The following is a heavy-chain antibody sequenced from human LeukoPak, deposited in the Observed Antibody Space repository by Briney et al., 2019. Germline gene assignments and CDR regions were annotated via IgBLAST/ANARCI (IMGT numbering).Heavy chain of an antibody. D-gene: IGHD3-10*01. V-gene: IGHV3-30*04. CDR1: GFILSRYA. CDR2: VSYEGNNK. J-gene: IGHJ4*02. Sequence: PGGSLRLSCAASGFILSRYALHWVRQPAGKGLEWVAVVSYEGNNKFYADSVKDRFTISRDNSKNTLYLQMNSLRVEDTAVYYCARDRYYRSGSYYIDYWGQGTLVTVSS. CDR3: ARDRYYRSGSYYIDY.